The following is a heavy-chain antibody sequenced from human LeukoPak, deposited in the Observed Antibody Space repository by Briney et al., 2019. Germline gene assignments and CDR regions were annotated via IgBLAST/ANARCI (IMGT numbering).Heavy chain of an antibody. V-gene: IGHV4-4*07. D-gene: IGHD6-19*01. J-gene: IGHJ4*02. CDR3: ARDGRAGSLFAY. Sequence: PSETLSLTCTVSGGSISSYYWSWIRQPAGKGLEWIGRIYTSGSTNYNPSLKSRVTMSADTSKNQFSLKLSSVTAADTAIYYCARDGRAGSLFAYWGQGTLVTVSS. CDR1: GGSISSYY. CDR2: IYTSGST.